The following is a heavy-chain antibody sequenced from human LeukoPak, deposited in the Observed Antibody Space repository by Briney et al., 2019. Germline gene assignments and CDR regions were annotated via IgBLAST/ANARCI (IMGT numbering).Heavy chain of an antibody. J-gene: IGHJ3*02. D-gene: IGHD4-17*01. Sequence: GGSLRLSCSASGFTFGDYAMNWFRQAPGKGLEWVGFIRSKAYGGTTEYAASVKGRFTISRDDSKSIAYLQMNSLKIEDTGLYYCTRDRPRYDYGDYRDTRDIWGQGTRVTVSS. CDR2: IRSKAYGGTT. CDR3: TRDRPRYDYGDYRDTRDI. CDR1: GFTFGDYA. V-gene: IGHV3-49*03.